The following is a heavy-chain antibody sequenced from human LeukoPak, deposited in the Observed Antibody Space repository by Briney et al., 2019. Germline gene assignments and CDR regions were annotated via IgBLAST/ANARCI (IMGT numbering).Heavy chain of an antibody. Sequence: SETLSLTCTVSGGSISSSSYYWGWIRQPPGKGLEWIGYIYYSGSTNYNPSLKSRVTISVDTSKNQFSLKLSSVTAADTAVYYCARVVGATGGFDPWGQGTLVTVSS. D-gene: IGHD1-26*01. CDR1: GGSISSSSYY. CDR2: IYYSGST. CDR3: ARVVGATGGFDP. J-gene: IGHJ5*02. V-gene: IGHV4-61*05.